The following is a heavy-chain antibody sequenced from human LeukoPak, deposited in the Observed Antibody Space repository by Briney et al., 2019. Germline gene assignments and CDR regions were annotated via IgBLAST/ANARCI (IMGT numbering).Heavy chain of an antibody. CDR3: ARVHPGATYYYYYYMDV. Sequence: SVKVSCKASGGTFSSYAISWVRQAPGQGLEWMGGIIPIFGTANYAQKFQGRVTITADKSTSTAYMELSSLRSEDTAVYYCARVHPGATYYYYYYMDVWGKGTTVTVSS. CDR2: IIPIFGTA. V-gene: IGHV1-69*06. CDR1: GGTFSSYA. J-gene: IGHJ6*03.